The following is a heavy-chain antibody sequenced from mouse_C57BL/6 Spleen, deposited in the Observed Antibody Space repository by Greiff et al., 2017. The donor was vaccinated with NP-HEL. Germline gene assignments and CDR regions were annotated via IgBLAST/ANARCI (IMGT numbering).Heavy chain of an antibody. V-gene: IGHV3-6*01. J-gene: IGHJ4*01. CDR2: ISYDGSN. CDR3: ARGQMDYAMDY. Sequence: VQLQQSGPGLVKPSQSLSLTCSVTGYSITSGYYWNWIRQFPGYKLEWMGYISYDGSNNYNPSLKNRISITRDTSKNQFFLKLNSVTTKDTATYYCARGQMDYAMDYWGQGTSVTVSS. CDR1: GYSITSGYY.